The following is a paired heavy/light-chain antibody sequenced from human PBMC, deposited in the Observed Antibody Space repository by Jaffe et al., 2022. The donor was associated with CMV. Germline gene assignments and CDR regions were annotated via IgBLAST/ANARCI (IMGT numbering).Light chain of an antibody. CDR3: SSCTGSNTLL. J-gene: IGLJ2*01. V-gene: IGLV2-14*03. Sequence: QSALTQPASVSGSPGQSITISCTGTSSDVGGYNYVSWYQQQPGKAPKLMIYDVSNRPSGVSNRFSGSKSGNTASLTISGLQAEDEADYYCSSCTGSNTLLFGGGTKLTVL. CDR1: SSDVGGYNY. CDR2: DVS.
Heavy chain of an antibody. CDR3: ARFPGGNWGANYFDS. V-gene: IGHV4-59*01. D-gene: IGHD7-27*01. Sequence: QVQLQESGPGLVKPSETLSLTCTVSGGSMRSYYWSWIRQPPGKGLEWIGSVYYTGTTNYNPSLKSRITISGDTSKSQFSLRLSSVTAADTAVYYCARFPGGNWGANYFDSWGQGTLVTVSS. CDR2: VYYTGTT. J-gene: IGHJ4*02. CDR1: GGSMRSYY.